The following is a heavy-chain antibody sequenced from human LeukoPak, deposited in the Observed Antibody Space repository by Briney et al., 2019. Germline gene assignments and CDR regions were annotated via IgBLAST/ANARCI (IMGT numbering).Heavy chain of an antibody. Sequence: ASVKVSCKASGYTFTSYGISWVRQAPGQGLEWMGWISAYNGNTNYAQKLQGRVTMTTDTSTSTAYMELRSLRSDDTAVYYCARADIVVVPAATYYYYMGVWGKGTTVTVSS. CDR1: GYTFTSYG. D-gene: IGHD2-2*01. J-gene: IGHJ6*03. V-gene: IGHV1-18*01. CDR2: ISAYNGNT. CDR3: ARADIVVVPAATYYYYMGV.